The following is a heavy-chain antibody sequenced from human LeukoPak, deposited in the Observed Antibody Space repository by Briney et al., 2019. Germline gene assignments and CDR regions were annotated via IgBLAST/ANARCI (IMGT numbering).Heavy chain of an antibody. CDR3: ATKSVSGQRVDY. J-gene: IGHJ4*02. CDR1: GYTLKELS. Sequence: GASVKVSCKVSGYTLKELSMHWVRQAPGKGLQWMGGFDPEDGETVYAQRFQGRVTMTEDTSTDTAYMELSSLRSEDTAVYYCATKSVSGQRVDYWGQGTLVTVSS. V-gene: IGHV1-24*01. CDR2: FDPEDGET.